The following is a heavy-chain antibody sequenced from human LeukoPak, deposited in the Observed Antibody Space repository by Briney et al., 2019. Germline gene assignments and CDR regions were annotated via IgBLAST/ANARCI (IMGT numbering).Heavy chain of an antibody. CDR2: FDPEDGET. Sequence: ASVKVSCKVSGYTLTELSMHWVRQAPGKGLEWMGGFDPEDGETIYAQKFQGRVTMTGDTSINTAYMELHSLRSEDTAVYYCARGYSPSIRTTGNDYWGQGTLVTVSS. V-gene: IGHV1-24*01. D-gene: IGHD1-1*01. CDR3: ARGYSPSIRTTGNDY. J-gene: IGHJ4*02. CDR1: GYTLTELS.